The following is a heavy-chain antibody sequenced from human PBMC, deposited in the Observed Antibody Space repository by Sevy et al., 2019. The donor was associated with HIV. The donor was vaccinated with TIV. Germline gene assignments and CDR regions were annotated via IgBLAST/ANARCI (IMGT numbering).Heavy chain of an antibody. CDR1: GFSFTTYS. CDR3: ARAVGGTYVYDDY. D-gene: IGHD3-16*01. CDR2: ISSGSDSI. J-gene: IGHJ4*02. Sequence: GGSLRLSCAASGFSFTTYSMNWARQAPGKGLQWISHISSGSDSIYYADAVKGRFTISRDNANNLLYLEMNSLRADDTYAYYCARAVGGTYVYDDYWGQGTLVTVSS. V-gene: IGHV3-48*01.